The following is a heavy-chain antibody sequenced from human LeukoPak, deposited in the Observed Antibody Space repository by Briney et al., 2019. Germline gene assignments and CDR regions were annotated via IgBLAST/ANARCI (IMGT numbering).Heavy chain of an antibody. CDR2: ISGSGDDT. CDR3: AKDPLNTVMVSPTFDY. Sequence: GGSLRLSCVVSGFPFSSYAMSWVRQAPGKGLEWVSGISGSGDDTYYAASVKGRFTVSRDTSKNTLYLQMNSLRAEDTAVYYCAKDPLNTVMVSPTFDYWGQGTLVTVSS. CDR1: GFPFSSYA. D-gene: IGHD5-18*01. J-gene: IGHJ4*02. V-gene: IGHV3-23*01.